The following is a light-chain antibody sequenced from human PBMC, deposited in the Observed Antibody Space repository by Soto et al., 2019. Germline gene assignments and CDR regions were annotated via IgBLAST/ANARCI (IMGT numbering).Light chain of an antibody. CDR1: SANIGTNY. V-gene: IGLV1-51*01. CDR2: DSD. Sequence: QSVLTQPPSVSAAPGQKVTISCSGSSANIGTNYVSWYQHLPGTAPKLVIYDSDRRPSEIPDRFSGSKSGTSATLDITGLQTWDEADYYCGVWDSSLTVVLFGGGTKLTVL. J-gene: IGLJ2*01. CDR3: GVWDSSLTVVL.